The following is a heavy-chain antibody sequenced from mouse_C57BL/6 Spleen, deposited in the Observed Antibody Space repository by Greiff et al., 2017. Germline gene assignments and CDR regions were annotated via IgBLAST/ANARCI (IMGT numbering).Heavy chain of an antibody. CDR2: IDPETGGT. CDR1: GYTFTDYE. D-gene: IGHD2-4*01. V-gene: IGHV1-15*01. CDR3: TQRAYYDYEGYFDV. J-gene: IGHJ1*03. Sequence: QVHVKQSGAELVRPGASVTLSCKASGYTFTDYEMHWVKQTPVHGLEWIGAIDPETGGTAYNQKFKGKAILTADKSSSTAYMELRSLTSEDSAVYYCTQRAYYDYEGYFDVWGTGTTVTVSS.